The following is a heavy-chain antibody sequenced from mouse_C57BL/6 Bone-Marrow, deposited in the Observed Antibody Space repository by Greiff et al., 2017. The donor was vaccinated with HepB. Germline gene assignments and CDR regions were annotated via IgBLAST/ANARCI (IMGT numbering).Heavy chain of an antibody. CDR1: GYTFTSYW. V-gene: IGHV1-5*01. D-gene: IGHD2-2*01. Sequence: EVKLVESGTVLARPGASVKMSCKTSGYTFTSYWMHWVKQRPGQGLEWIGAIYPGNSDTSYNQKFKGKAKLTAVTSASTAYMELSSLTNEDSAVYYCTNGYDGLDYFDYWGQGTTLTVSS. J-gene: IGHJ2*01. CDR3: TNGYDGLDYFDY. CDR2: IYPGNSDT.